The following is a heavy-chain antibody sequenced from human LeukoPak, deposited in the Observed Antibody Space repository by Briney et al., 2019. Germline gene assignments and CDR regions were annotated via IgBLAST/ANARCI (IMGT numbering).Heavy chain of an antibody. Sequence: ASVKVSCKASGYTFTAYYMHWVRQAPGQGLEWMGWIDSKNGDTKYAQKFQSRLTISRDTSIGMAYMQLRSLISDDTAVYYCASEAYCSDSCCSVQRVASWGQGTPVTVSS. J-gene: IGHJ4*02. CDR2: IDSKNGDT. CDR1: GYTFTAYY. V-gene: IGHV1-2*02. D-gene: IGHD3-22*01. CDR3: ASEAYCSDSCCSVQRVAS.